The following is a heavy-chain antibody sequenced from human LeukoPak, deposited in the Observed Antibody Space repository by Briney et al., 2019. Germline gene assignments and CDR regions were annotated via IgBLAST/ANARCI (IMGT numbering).Heavy chain of an antibody. CDR2: VYSSGST. CDR3: AREANWNFDYYYYMDV. J-gene: IGHJ6*03. CDR1: GASISTYY. D-gene: IGHD1-7*01. Sequence: SETLSLTCNVSGASISTYYWSWIRQPAGKGLEWIGRVYSSGSTDYNPSLKSRVTMSGDTSKSQFSLKMTHVTAADTAVYYCAREANWNFDYYYYMDVWGKGTTVTVSS. V-gene: IGHV4-4*07.